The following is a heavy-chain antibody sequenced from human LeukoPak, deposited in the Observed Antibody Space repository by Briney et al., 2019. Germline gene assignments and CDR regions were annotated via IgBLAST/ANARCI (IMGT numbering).Heavy chain of an antibody. D-gene: IGHD3-10*01. Sequence: ASVKVSCKASGYTFNSYVLHWVRQAPGQRLEWMGWINAGNGNTEYSQKFQGRVTITRDTSASTAYMELSSLRSEDTAVYFCARDRFYGSGTYSYFDWWGQGTLVTVSS. CDR1: GYTFNSYV. J-gene: IGHJ4*02. V-gene: IGHV1-3*01. CDR3: ARDRFYGSGTYSYFDW. CDR2: INAGNGNT.